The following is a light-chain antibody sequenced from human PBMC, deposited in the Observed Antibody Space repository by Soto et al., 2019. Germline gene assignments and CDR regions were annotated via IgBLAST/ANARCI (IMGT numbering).Light chain of an antibody. CDR2: EVT. Sequence: QSALTQPASVSGSPGQSIAISCTGTRSDVGAYNYVSWYQQHPGKAPKLMISEVTNRPSGVSDRFSGSKSGNAASLTISGLQAEDEADYYCSSFTSRFPLVF. J-gene: IGLJ2*01. V-gene: IGLV2-14*01. CDR3: SSFTSRFPLV. CDR1: RSDVGAYNY.